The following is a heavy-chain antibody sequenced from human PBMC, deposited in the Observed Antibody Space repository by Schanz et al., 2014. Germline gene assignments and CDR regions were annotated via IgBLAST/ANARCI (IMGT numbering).Heavy chain of an antibody. Sequence: VQLVESGGGVVQPGRSLRLSCAVSGFTFSSNAMCWVRQAPGKGLEWVSTITSNGGGTYYADSVKGRFTISRDNAKNTLYLQMNSLRVEDTAEYYCAKSYDTSGYSGFDYWGQGTLVTVSS. CDR3: AKSYDTSGYSGFDY. J-gene: IGHJ4*02. V-gene: IGHV3-23*04. CDR2: ITSNGGGT. CDR1: GFTFSSNA. D-gene: IGHD3-22*01.